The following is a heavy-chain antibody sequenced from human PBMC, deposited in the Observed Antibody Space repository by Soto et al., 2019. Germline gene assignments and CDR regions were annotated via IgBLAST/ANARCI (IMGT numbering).Heavy chain of an antibody. D-gene: IGHD3-9*01. Sequence: PVGSLRLSCAASGFTFSGSAMHWVRQASGKGLEWVDRIRSKANSYATAYAASVKGRFTISRDDSKNTAYLQMNSLKTEDTAVYYCTRPYFWYYDILTGYPTSDYYMDVWGKGTTVTSP. J-gene: IGHJ6*03. CDR1: GFTFSGSA. V-gene: IGHV3-73*01. CDR2: IRSKANSYAT. CDR3: TRPYFWYYDILTGYPTSDYYMDV.